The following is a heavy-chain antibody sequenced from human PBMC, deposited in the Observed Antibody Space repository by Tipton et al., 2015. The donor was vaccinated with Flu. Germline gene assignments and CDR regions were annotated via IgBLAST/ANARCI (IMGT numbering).Heavy chain of an antibody. CDR2: IYYTGST. Sequence: TLSLTCTVSGGSISNADYYWTWIRQTPGKGLEYIGYIYYTGSTNYNPSHKSRATISLDTSKNQVSLKLTSVTAADTAVYFCARTDYSVSDTYDGLNFFDIWGQGTLVTVSS. D-gene: IGHD3-10*01. CDR1: GGSISNADYY. V-gene: IGHV4-30-4*01. CDR3: ARTDYSVSDTYDGLNFFDI. J-gene: IGHJ4*02.